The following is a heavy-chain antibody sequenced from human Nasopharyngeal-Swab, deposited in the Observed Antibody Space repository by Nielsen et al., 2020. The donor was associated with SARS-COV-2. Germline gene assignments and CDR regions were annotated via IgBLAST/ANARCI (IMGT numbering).Heavy chain of an antibody. J-gene: IGHJ3*02. CDR2: ISWNSGSI. CDR1: GFTFDDYA. D-gene: IGHD3-22*01. CDR3: ARGAYYDSRGAFDI. V-gene: IGHV3-9*01. Sequence: GGSLRLSCAASGFTFDDYAMHWVRQAPGKGLEWVSGISWNSGSIGYADSVKGRFTISRDNAKNSLYLQMNSLRAEDTAVYYCARGAYYDSRGAFDIWGQGTMVTVSS.